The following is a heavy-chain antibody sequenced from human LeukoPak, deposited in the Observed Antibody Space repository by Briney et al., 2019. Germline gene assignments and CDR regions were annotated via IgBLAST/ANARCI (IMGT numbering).Heavy chain of an antibody. CDR1: GGSISSGSYY. D-gene: IGHD6-13*01. CDR2: IYTSGST. CDR3: ASHSSSWYYVDY. J-gene: IGHJ4*02. Sequence: SSETLSLTCTVSGGSISSGSYYWSWIRQPAGKGLEWIGRIYTSGSTNYNPSLKSRVTISVDTSKNQFSLKLSSVTAADTAVYYCASHSSSWYYVDYWGQGTLVTVSS. V-gene: IGHV4-61*02.